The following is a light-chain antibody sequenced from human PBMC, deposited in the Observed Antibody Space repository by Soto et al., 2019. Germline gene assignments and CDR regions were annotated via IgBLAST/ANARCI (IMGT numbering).Light chain of an antibody. CDR3: SAYTTSGTPV. Sequence: QSALTQPASVSGSPGQTITISCTGTSSDVGGYHYLSWYPQHPGKAPKVMIYEVSNRPSGVSNRFSGSKSGNTASLTISGIQAEDDADYFCSAYTTSGTPVFGGGTKLTVL. J-gene: IGLJ3*02. V-gene: IGLV2-14*01. CDR2: EVS. CDR1: SSDVGGYHY.